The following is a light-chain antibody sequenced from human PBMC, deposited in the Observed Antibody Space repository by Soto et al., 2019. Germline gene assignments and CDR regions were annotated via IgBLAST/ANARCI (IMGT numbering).Light chain of an antibody. CDR3: QKYNSAPLT. V-gene: IGKV1-27*01. Sequence: HITHSPSSLSKIVGDRVTITCRASQGIAPYLAWFQQKPGKVPKLLIYATSTLQSGVPSRFSGSGSGTDFTLTINSLQPEDVGTYYCQKYNSAPLTFGGGTKVDIK. J-gene: IGKJ4*01. CDR1: QGIAPY. CDR2: ATS.